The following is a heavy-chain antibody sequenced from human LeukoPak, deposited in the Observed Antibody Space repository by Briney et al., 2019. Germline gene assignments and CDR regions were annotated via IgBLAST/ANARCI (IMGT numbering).Heavy chain of an antibody. J-gene: IGHJ4*02. Sequence: GGSLRLSCEASGFTFSRSAMNWVRQAPGKGLEWVSGISISGESTYYADSVQGRFTISRDNSKNTLYLQMYNLRVEDTAVFYCAKEEVPNDYWGQGILVTVSS. CDR2: ISISGEST. CDR3: AKEEVPNDY. CDR1: GFTFSRSA. V-gene: IGHV3-23*01.